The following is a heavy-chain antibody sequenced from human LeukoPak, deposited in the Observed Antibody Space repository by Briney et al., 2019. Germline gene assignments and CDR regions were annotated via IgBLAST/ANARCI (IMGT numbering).Heavy chain of an antibody. CDR3: ARSQSVLWGSYRYSPTTPFDY. CDR1: GGSISSYY. J-gene: IGHJ4*02. Sequence: PSETLSLTCTVSGGSISSYYWSWIRQPAGKGLEWIGRIYTSGSTNYNPSLKSRVTISVDTSKNQFSLKLSSVTAADTAVYYCARSQSVLWGSYRYSPTTPFDYWGQGTLVTVSS. V-gene: IGHV4-4*07. CDR2: IYTSGST. D-gene: IGHD3-16*02.